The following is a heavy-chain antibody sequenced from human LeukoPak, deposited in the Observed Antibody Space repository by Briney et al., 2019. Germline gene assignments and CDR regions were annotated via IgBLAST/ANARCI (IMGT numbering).Heavy chain of an antibody. V-gene: IGHV1-46*01. D-gene: IGHD1-26*01. CDR2: INPSGGST. CDR3: ARAELRRHNWFDP. CDR1: GYTFTSYY. Sequence: ASVKVFXKASGYTFTSYYMHWVRQAPGQGLEWMGIINPSGGSTSYAQKFQGRVTMTRDTSTSTVYMELSSLRSEDTAVYYCARAELRRHNWFDPWGQGTLVTVSS. J-gene: IGHJ5*02.